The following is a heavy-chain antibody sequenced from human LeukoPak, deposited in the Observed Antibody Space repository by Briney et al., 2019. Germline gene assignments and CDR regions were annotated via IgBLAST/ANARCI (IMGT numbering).Heavy chain of an antibody. J-gene: IGHJ4*02. Sequence: ASVKVSCKASGYTFTSYGISWVRQAPGQGLEWMGWISAYNGNTNYAQKLQGRVTMTTDTSTSTAYMELRSLRSDDTAVYYCAIAHRAYAVAGTDYWGQGTLVTVSS. V-gene: IGHV1-18*01. D-gene: IGHD6-19*01. CDR1: GYTFTSYG. CDR3: AIAHRAYAVAGTDY. CDR2: ISAYNGNT.